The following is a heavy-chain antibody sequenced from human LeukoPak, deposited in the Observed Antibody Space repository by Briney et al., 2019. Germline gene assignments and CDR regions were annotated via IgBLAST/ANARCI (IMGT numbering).Heavy chain of an antibody. CDR1: GFTVSSNY. J-gene: IGHJ4*02. CDR3: AGHAVMAPFDY. V-gene: IGHV3-53*01. D-gene: IGHD3-16*01. CDR2: IYSGGST. Sequence: GGSLRLSCAASGFTVSSNYMSWVRQAPGKGLEWVSVIYSGGSTYYADSVKGRFTISRDNSKNTLYLQMNSLRAEDTAVYYCAGHAVMAPFDYWGQGTLVTVSS.